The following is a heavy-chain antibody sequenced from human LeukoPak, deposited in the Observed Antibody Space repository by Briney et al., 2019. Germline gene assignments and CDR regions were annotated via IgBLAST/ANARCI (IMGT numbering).Heavy chain of an antibody. D-gene: IGHD6-6*01. J-gene: IGHJ4*02. CDR3: AREDKYSSSPYFDY. CDR2: IYYSGST. V-gene: IGHV4-31*03. Sequence: PSETLSLTCTVSGGSISSGGYYWSWIRQHPGKGLEWIGYIYYSGSTYYNPSLKSRVTISVDTSKNRFSLKLSSVTAADTAVYYCAREDKYSSSPYFDYWGQGTLVTVSS. CDR1: GGSISSGGYY.